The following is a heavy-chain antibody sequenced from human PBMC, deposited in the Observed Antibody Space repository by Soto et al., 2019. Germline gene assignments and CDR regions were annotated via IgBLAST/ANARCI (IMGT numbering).Heavy chain of an antibody. Sequence: QVQLQQWAAGLLKPSETLSLTCAVYGGFVSSGSYYWSWLRQPPGKGLEWIGEMSHSGGTHFNPSLKIRVTISVDTSKTQFSLKMRYVTAADAALYYCARVERGTATTVVDAFVIWGPGTMVTVSS. CDR2: MSHSGGT. CDR1: GGFVSSGSYY. J-gene: IGHJ3*02. V-gene: IGHV4-34*01. D-gene: IGHD1-1*01. CDR3: ARVERGTATTVVDAFVI.